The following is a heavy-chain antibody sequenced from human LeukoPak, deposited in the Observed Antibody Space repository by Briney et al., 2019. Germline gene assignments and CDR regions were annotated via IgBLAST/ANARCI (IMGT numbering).Heavy chain of an antibody. J-gene: IGHJ4*02. CDR1: GFTFSSYG. CDR2: IWYDGSTK. D-gene: IGHD2-15*01. Sequence: GGSLRLSCAAFGFTFSSYGMHWVRQAPGKGLEWVAIIWYDGSTKYYADSVQGRFTISRDNSKSTLCLQMNSLRAEDTAVYYCAKQLGYCSDGSCYFPYWGQGTLVTVSS. V-gene: IGHV3-33*06. CDR3: AKQLGYCSDGSCYFPY.